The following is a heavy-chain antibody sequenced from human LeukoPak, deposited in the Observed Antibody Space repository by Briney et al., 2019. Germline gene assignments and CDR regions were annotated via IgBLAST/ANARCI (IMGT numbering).Heavy chain of an antibody. CDR1: GFTFSSYG. Sequence: PGRSLRLSCVTSGFTFSSYGMNWVRQAPGKGLEWVSYISSSGSTIYYADSVKGRFTISRDNSKNTLYLQMNSLRAEDTAVYYCAKDLKRNTPYGDSSDYWGQGTLVTVSS. J-gene: IGHJ4*02. D-gene: IGHD4-17*01. V-gene: IGHV3-48*01. CDR2: ISSSGSTI. CDR3: AKDLKRNTPYGDSSDY.